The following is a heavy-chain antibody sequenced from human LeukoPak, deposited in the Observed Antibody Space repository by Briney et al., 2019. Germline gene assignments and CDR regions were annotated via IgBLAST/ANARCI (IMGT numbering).Heavy chain of an antibody. CDR1: GGSISSGTYY. Sequence: SQTLSLTCTVSGGSISSGTYYWSWIRQPAGKGVEWIGRIYTSGSTNYNPSLKSRVTISVDTSKNQFSLKLSSVTAADTAVYYCAIMITFGGVIVRDHCGQGTLVTVSS. V-gene: IGHV4-61*02. D-gene: IGHD3-16*02. J-gene: IGHJ4*02. CDR3: AIMITFGGVIVRDH. CDR2: IYTSGST.